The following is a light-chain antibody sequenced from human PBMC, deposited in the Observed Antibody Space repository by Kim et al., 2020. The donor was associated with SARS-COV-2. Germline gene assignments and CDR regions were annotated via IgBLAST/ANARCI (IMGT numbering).Light chain of an antibody. V-gene: IGKV2-30*01. CDR2: RVT. J-gene: IGKJ2*01. CDR1: QRLIYSDGNIY. CDR3: MQAAHWPYT. Sequence: DIVMTQSPLVLPVTLGQPASISCRSSQRLIYSDGNIYLNWFQQRPGQSPRRLIYRVTWRDSGVPDRLTAFGSGADFTLMISRVEAEDVGIYYCMQAAHWPYTCGQGTKLEI.